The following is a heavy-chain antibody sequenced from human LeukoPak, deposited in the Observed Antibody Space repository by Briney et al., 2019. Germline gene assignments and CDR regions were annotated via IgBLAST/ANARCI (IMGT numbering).Heavy chain of an antibody. J-gene: IGHJ4*02. V-gene: IGHV1-2*02. CDR2: INANSGGT. CDR1: GYTFTGYY. CDR3: ARALYGWYNFDY. Sequence: ASVKVSCKASGYTFTGYYIHWVRQAPGQGLEWMGWINANSGGTNYAQKFQGRVTMTRDTSISTAYMELSRLRSDDTAVYYCARALYGWYNFDYWGQGTLVTVSS. D-gene: IGHD6-19*01.